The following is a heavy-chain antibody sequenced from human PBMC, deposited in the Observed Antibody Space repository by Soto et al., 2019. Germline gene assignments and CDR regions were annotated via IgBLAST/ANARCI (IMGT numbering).Heavy chain of an antibody. Sequence: SETLSLTCAVSGGSISSSNWWSWVRQPPGKGLEWIGEIYHSGSTNYNPSLKSRVTISVDKSKNQFSLKLSSVTAADTAVYYCARRAGSVQLCSLLDYYGMDVWGQGTTVTVSS. CDR3: ARRAGSVQLCSLLDYYGMDV. CDR2: IYHSGST. D-gene: IGHD5-18*01. J-gene: IGHJ6*02. V-gene: IGHV4-4*02. CDR1: GGSISSSNW.